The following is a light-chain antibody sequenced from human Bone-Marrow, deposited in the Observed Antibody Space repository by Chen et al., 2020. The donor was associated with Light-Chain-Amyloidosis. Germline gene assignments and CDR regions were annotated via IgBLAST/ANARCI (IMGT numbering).Light chain of an antibody. Sequence: DIQMTQSPPSLSASVGDTVTITCQASQDISDYLNWYQQKPGPAPKLLIYDASHMETGVTSRFTGSGSGTHFTFTISSLRPEDFATYFCQQYDNVPFTFGPGTKVDLK. CDR1: QDISDY. CDR2: DAS. J-gene: IGKJ3*01. V-gene: IGKV1-33*01. CDR3: QQYDNVPFT.